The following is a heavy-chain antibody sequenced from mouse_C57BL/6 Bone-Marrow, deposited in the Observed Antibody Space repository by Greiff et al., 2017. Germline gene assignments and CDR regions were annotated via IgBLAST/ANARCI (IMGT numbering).Heavy chain of an antibody. Sequence: QVQLQQPGAELVKPGASVKMSCKASGYTFTSYWITWVKQRPGQGLEWIGDIYPGSGSTNYNEKFKSKATLTVDTASSTAYMQRSSLTSEDSAVYYCARGYYGSRGNYFDYWGQGTTLTVSS. CDR3: ARGYYGSRGNYFDY. CDR1: GYTFTSYW. J-gene: IGHJ2*01. V-gene: IGHV1-55*01. D-gene: IGHD1-1*01. CDR2: IYPGSGST.